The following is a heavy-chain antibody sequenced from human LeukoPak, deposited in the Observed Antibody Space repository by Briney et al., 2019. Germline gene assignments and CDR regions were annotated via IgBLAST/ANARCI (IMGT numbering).Heavy chain of an antibody. CDR1: GFTFTSSA. J-gene: IGHJ4*02. Sequence: GASVKVSCKASGFTFTSSAMQWVRQARGQRLEWIGWIVVGSGNTNYAQKLQGRVTMTTDTSTSTAYMELRSLRSDDTAVYYCARAGVRGSVDYWGQGTLVTVSS. V-gene: IGHV1-58*02. CDR3: ARAGVRGSVDY. D-gene: IGHD3-10*01. CDR2: IVVGSGNT.